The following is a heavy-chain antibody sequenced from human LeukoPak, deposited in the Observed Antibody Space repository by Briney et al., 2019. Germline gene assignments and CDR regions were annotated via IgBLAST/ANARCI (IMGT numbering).Heavy chain of an antibody. J-gene: IGHJ4*02. Sequence: ASVKVSXKASGYTFTGYYMHWVRQAPGQGLEWMGRINPNSGGTNYAQKFHGRVTTTRDTSISTAYMELSRLRSDDTAVYYCARYGSGSYGHYYFDYWGQGTLVTVSS. CDR1: GYTFTGYY. D-gene: IGHD3-10*01. V-gene: IGHV1-2*06. CDR2: INPNSGGT. CDR3: ARYGSGSYGHYYFDY.